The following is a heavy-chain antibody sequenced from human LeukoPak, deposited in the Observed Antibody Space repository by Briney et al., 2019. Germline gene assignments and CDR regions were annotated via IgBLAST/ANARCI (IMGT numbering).Heavy chain of an antibody. CDR1: GFTFSSYG. Sequence: GGSLRLSCAASGFTFSSYGMHWVRQAPGKGLEWVAVIWYDGSNKYYADSVKGRFTISRDNSKNTLYPQMNSLRAEDTAVYYCARGRTSGGSPVGWFDPWGQGTLVTVSS. V-gene: IGHV3-33*01. CDR3: ARGRTSGGSPVGWFDP. D-gene: IGHD2-15*01. J-gene: IGHJ5*02. CDR2: IWYDGSNK.